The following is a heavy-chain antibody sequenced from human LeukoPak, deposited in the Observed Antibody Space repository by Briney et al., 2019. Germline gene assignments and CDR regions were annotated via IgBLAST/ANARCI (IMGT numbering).Heavy chain of an antibody. Sequence: PSETLSLTCTVSGGSISSYYWSWIRQPPGKGLEWIGYIYYSGSTNYNPSLKSRVTISVDTSKNQFSLKLSSVTAADTAVYYCASPSWYSSAFDIWGQGTMVTVSS. J-gene: IGHJ3*02. V-gene: IGHV4-59*01. CDR3: ASPSWYSSAFDI. CDR1: GGSISSYY. D-gene: IGHD6-13*01. CDR2: IYYSGST.